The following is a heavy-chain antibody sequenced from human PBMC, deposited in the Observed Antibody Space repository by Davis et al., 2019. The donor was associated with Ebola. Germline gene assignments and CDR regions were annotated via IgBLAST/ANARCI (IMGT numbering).Heavy chain of an antibody. CDR3: ARDTPFTDTYGMDV. CDR2: IYSGGST. V-gene: IGHV3-53*01. Sequence: GESLKISCAASGFTFSNAWMSWVRQAPGKGLEWVSVIYSGGSTYYADSVKGRFTISRDNSKNTLYLQMNSLRAEDTAVYYCARDTPFTDTYGMDVWGQGTTVTVSS. D-gene: IGHD2-15*01. CDR1: GFTFSNAW. J-gene: IGHJ6*02.